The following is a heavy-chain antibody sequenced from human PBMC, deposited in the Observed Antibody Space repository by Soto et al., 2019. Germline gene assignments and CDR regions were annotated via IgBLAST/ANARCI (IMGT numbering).Heavy chain of an antibody. V-gene: IGHV3-30-3*01. CDR3: ARDQTGITTAGGGRIDY. J-gene: IGHJ4*02. D-gene: IGHD6-13*01. CDR2: MSYDGSNK. CDR1: GFTFSIYA. Sequence: VQLVESGGGVVQPGRSLRLSCAASGFTFSIYAMHWVRQTPGTGLECVAIMSYDGSNKYYADSVKGRFTISRDNSKNTLYLQMNSLRAEDTAVYYCARDQTGITTAGGGRIDYWGQGTLVTVSS.